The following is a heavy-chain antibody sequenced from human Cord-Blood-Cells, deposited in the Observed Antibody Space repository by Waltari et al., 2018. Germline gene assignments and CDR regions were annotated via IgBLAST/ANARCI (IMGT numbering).Heavy chain of an antibody. D-gene: IGHD1-20*01. CDR1: GGSISSSSYY. CDR3: ARQDNWNYFDY. J-gene: IGHJ4*02. Sequence: QLQLQESGPGLVKPSETLSVTCTVSGGSISSSSYYWGWIRQPPGKGLEWIGSIYYSGSTYYNPSLKSRVTISVDTSKNQFSLKLSSVTAADTAVYYCARQDNWNYFDYWGQGTLVTVSS. V-gene: IGHV4-39*01. CDR2: IYYSGST.